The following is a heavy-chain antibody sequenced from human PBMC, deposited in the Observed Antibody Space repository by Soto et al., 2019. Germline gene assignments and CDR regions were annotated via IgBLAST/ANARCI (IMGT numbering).Heavy chain of an antibody. CDR2: IRPDGSVK. J-gene: IGHJ4*02. CDR3: ARDPVRGDDYNFDF. Sequence: RLSCAASGFMFSTYWMTWVRQAPGKGLEWVANIRPDGSVKNYADSVKGRFTVSRDNAHNSLSLQMDSLRDDDTGVYYCARDPVRGDDYNFDFWGQGTPVTVSS. V-gene: IGHV3-7*01. CDR1: GFMFSTYW. D-gene: IGHD3-10*01.